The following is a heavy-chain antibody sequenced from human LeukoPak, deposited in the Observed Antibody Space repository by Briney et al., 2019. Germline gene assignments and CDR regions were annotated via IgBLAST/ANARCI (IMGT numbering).Heavy chain of an antibody. J-gene: IGHJ4*02. CDR1: GFTVSSNY. CDR2: IYSGGST. CDR3: ARDRNYDFWGCYFY. Sequence: GGSLRLSCAPSGFTVSSNYMSWVRQAPGKGLEWVSVIYSGGSTYYADSAKGRFTISRDNSKNTPYLQMNSLEAEDMAVYYCARDRNYDFWGCYFYWGQGTLVTVSS. V-gene: IGHV3-66*01. D-gene: IGHD3-3*01.